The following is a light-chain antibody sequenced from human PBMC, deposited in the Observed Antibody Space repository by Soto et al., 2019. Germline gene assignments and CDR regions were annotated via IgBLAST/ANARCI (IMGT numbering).Light chain of an antibody. J-gene: IGKJ1*01. CDR3: QQYNNWWT. CDR2: GAS. Sequence: EIVMTQSPATLSVSPGERATLSCRASQSVSSNLAWYQQKPGQAPRLLIYGASTRATGIPARFSGSGSGTEFTITISSLKYEDFAVYYCQQYNNWWTFGQGIKVEIK. CDR1: QSVSSN. V-gene: IGKV3-15*01.